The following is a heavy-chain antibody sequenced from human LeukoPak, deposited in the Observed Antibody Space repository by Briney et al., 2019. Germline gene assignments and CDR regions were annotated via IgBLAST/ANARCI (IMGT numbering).Heavy chain of an antibody. V-gene: IGHV3-23*01. J-gene: IGHJ4*02. D-gene: IGHD6-19*01. Sequence: GGSLRLSCAASGFTFSTYAMSWVRQAPGKGLEWVSAISGSGGSTNYADSVKGRFTISRDNSKNTLYLQMNSLRAEDTAVYYCAKDSVTVPGAIDYWGQGTLVTVSS. CDR2: ISGSGGST. CDR3: AKDSVTVPGAIDY. CDR1: GFTFSTYA.